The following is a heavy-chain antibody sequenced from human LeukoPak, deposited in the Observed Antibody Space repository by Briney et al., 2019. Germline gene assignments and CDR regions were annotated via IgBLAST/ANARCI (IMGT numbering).Heavy chain of an antibody. D-gene: IGHD3-10*01. J-gene: IGHJ5*02. CDR2: IYYSGSP. CDR3: ARERSMVRGVSWFDP. CDR1: GGSISNHY. V-gene: IGHV4-59*11. Sequence: SETLSLTCTVSGGSISNHYWSWIRQPPGKGLEWIGYIYYSGSPNYNPSLKSRVTISVDTSKNRFSLKLSSVTAADTAVYYCARERSMVRGVSWFDPWGQGTLVTVSS.